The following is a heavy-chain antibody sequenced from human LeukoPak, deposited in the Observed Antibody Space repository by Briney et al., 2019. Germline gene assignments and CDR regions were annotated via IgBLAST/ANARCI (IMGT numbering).Heavy chain of an antibody. J-gene: IGHJ4*02. Sequence: PGRSLRLSCTASGFTFGDYAMSWVRQAPGKGLEWVGFIRSKVYGGTTEYAASVKGRFTISRDDSKSIAYLQMNSLKTEDTAVYYCTRDRITMVRGVKALDYWGQGTLVTVSS. D-gene: IGHD3-10*01. CDR3: TRDRITMVRGVKALDY. CDR1: GFTFGDYA. CDR2: IRSKVYGGTT. V-gene: IGHV3-49*04.